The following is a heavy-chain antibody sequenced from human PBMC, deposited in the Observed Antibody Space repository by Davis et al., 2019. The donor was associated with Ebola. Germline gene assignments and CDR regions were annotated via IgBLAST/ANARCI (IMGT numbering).Heavy chain of an antibody. CDR3: ARRSGWYSPPLFDP. J-gene: IGHJ5*02. D-gene: IGHD6-19*01. V-gene: IGHV4-30-4*01. CDR1: GGSIRSHY. Sequence: MPSETLSLTCTVSGGSIRSHYWSWIRQPPGKGLEWIGYIYYSGSTYYNPSLKSRVTISVDTSKNQFSLKLSSVTAADTAVYYCARRSGWYSPPLFDPWGQGTLVTVSS. CDR2: IYYSGST.